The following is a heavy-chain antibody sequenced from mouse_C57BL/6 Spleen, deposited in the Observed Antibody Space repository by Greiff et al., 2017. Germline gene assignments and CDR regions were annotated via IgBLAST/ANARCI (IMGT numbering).Heavy chain of an antibody. CDR1: GFTFSSYA. CDR3: ARGTGTHYFDY. CDR2: ISDGGSYT. Sequence: EVKVVESGGGLVKPGGSLKLSCAASGFTFSSYAMSWVRQTPEKRLEWVATISDGGSYTYYPDNVKGRFTISRDNAKNNLYLQMSHLKSEDTAMYYCARGTGTHYFDYWGQGTTLTVSS. V-gene: IGHV5-4*03. D-gene: IGHD4-1*01. J-gene: IGHJ2*01.